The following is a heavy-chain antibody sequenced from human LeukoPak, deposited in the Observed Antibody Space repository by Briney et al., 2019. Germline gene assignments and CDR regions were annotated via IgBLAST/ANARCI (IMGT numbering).Heavy chain of an antibody. Sequence: HAGGSLRLSCLTSGFTLSTNAMSWVRQAPGKGLEWISGISGSGASTYYADSVKGRFTISRDDSRNTLYLQMNSLRGDDTAVYYCAKDVGKWESLHFFDYWGQGTLVTVSS. J-gene: IGHJ4*02. V-gene: IGHV3-23*01. D-gene: IGHD1-26*01. CDR3: AKDVGKWESLHFFDY. CDR2: ISGSGAST. CDR1: GFTLSTNA.